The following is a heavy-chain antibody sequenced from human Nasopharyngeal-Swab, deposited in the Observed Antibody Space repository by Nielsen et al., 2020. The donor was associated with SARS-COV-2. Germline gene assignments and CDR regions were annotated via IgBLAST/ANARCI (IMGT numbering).Heavy chain of an antibody. V-gene: IGHV3-30-3*01. J-gene: IGHJ4*02. Sequence: RISWAAPGFTFSRYTMHWVRQAPGKGLEWVAVISYDGSNNYYADSVKGRFTIPRDISKNTLYLQMNSLRAEDTAVFYCASTPLDSSGYYYAFHYWGRGTLVTVSS. CDR3: ASTPLDSSGYYYAFHY. D-gene: IGHD3-22*01. CDR1: GFTFSRYT. CDR2: ISYDGSNN.